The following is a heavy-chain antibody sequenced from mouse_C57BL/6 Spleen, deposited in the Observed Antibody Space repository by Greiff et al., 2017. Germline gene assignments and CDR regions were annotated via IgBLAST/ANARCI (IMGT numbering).Heavy chain of an antibody. J-gene: IGHJ3*01. CDR3: ARQDLGSFAY. Sequence: EVQGVESGGGLVKPGGSLKLSCAASGFTFSSYTMSWVRQTPEKRLEWVATISGGGGNTYYPDSVKGRFTISRDNAKNTLYLQMSSLRSEDTALYYWARQDLGSFAYWGQGTLVTVSA. CDR2: ISGGGGNT. CDR1: GFTFSSYT. V-gene: IGHV5-9*01. D-gene: IGHD3-3*01.